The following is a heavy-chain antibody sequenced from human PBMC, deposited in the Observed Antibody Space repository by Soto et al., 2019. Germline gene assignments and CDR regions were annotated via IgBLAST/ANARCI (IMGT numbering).Heavy chain of an antibody. CDR2: INHSGST. V-gene: IGHV4-34*01. CDR1: VESFSGYY. Sequence: NPWETLSLTCAFYVESFSGYYWSCIRQPPGKGLEWIGEINHSGSTNYNPSLKSRVTISVDTSKNQFSLKLSSVTAADTAVYYCARGIAAIYYPYGMDVWGQGTTVTGSS. J-gene: IGHJ6*01. D-gene: IGHD6-6*01. CDR3: ARGIAAIYYPYGMDV.